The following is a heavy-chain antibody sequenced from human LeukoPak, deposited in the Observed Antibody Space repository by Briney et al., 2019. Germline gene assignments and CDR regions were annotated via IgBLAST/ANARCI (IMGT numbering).Heavy chain of an antibody. Sequence: GRSLRFSCAVSGFTFGDYAMSWVRQAPGKGLEWVGFIRRNTYGGTTEYAASVKGRFTVSRDDSKSIAYLQMNSLKTEDTAVYYCTRDSGYSFDYWGQGTLFTVSS. CDR1: GFTFGDYA. D-gene: IGHD1-1*01. J-gene: IGHJ4*02. V-gene: IGHV3-49*04. CDR3: TRDSGYSFDY. CDR2: IRRNTYGGTT.